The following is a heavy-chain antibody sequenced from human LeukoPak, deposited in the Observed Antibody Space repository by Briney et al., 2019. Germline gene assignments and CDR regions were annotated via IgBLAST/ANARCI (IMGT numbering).Heavy chain of an antibody. D-gene: IGHD6-13*01. Sequence: ASVKVSCKASGGTFSSYAISWVRQAPGQGLEWMGIINPSGGSTSYAQKFQGRVTMTRDTSTSTVYMELSSLRSEDTAVYYCARAPAGTYGMDVWGQGTTVTVSS. CDR3: ARAPAGTYGMDV. J-gene: IGHJ6*02. V-gene: IGHV1-46*01. CDR2: INPSGGST. CDR1: GGTFSSYA.